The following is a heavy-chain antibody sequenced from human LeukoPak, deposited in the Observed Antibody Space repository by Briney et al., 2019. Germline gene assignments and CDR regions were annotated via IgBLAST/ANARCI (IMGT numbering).Heavy chain of an antibody. D-gene: IGHD3-3*01. CDR2: ISGSGDST. CDR3: ARQNFGSPRWFDP. CDR1: GFTFSSYA. V-gene: IGHV3-23*01. J-gene: IGHJ5*02. Sequence: PGGSLRLSCAASGFTFSSYAMNWVRQAPGKGLEWVSGISGSGDSTYYTDPVKGRFTISRDKSKNTLYLHMNSLRAEDTAVYFCARQNFGSPRWFDPWGQGTLVTVSS.